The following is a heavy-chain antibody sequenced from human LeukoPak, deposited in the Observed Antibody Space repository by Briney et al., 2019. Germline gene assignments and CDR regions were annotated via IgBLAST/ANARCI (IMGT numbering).Heavy chain of an antibody. J-gene: IGHJ4*02. CDR2: IKQDGSEK. D-gene: IGHD3-22*01. V-gene: IGHV3-7*01. CDR3: ARATYYYDSSGYYYSDH. CDR1: GFTFSSYW. Sequence: GGSLRLSCAASGFTFSSYWMSWVRQAPGKGLEWVANIKQDGSEKYYVDSVKGRFTISRDNAKNSLYLQMNSLRAEDTAVYYCARATYYYDSSGYYYSDHWGQGTLVTVSS.